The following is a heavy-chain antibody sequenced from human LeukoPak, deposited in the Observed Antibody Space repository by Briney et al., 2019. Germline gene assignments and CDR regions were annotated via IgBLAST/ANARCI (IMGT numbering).Heavy chain of an antibody. D-gene: IGHD4-17*01. V-gene: IGHV3-30*18. CDR2: ISYDGSNK. J-gene: IGHJ4*02. CDR1: GFTFSSYG. Sequence: GRSLRLSCAATGFTFSSYGMHWVRQAPGKGLEWVAVISYDGSNKYYADSVKGRFTISRDNSKNTLYLQMNSLRAEDTAVYYCAKDSDYGDYVCDYWAREPWSPSPQ. CDR3: AKDSDYGDYVCDY.